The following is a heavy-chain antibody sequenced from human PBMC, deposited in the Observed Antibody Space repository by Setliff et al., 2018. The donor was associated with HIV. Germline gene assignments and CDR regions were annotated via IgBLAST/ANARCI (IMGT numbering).Heavy chain of an antibody. CDR3: GRVGFGELFGAFDI. V-gene: IGHV4-59*01. CDR1: GGSMSSYY. D-gene: IGHD3-10*01. CDR2: IYYSGSA. J-gene: IGHJ3*02. Sequence: SETLSLTCTVSGGSMSSYYWSWIRQPPGKGLEWVGYIYYSGSANYNPSLKSRVSISVDTSKNQFSLKLSSVTAADTAMYYCGRVGFGELFGAFDIWGQGIMVTVSS.